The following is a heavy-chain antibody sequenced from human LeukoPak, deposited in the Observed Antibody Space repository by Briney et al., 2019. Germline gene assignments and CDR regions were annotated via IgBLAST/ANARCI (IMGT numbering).Heavy chain of an antibody. Sequence: SETLSLTCTVSGGSIRSHYWSWIRQPPGKGLEWIGYIYYSGSTNYSPSLKSRVTISVDTSKNQFSLKLSSVTAADTAVYYCARHGSWYSSGWYDYWGQGTLVTVSS. CDR1: GGSIRSHY. V-gene: IGHV4-59*08. CDR3: ARHGSWYSSGWYDY. CDR2: IYYSGST. D-gene: IGHD6-19*01. J-gene: IGHJ4*02.